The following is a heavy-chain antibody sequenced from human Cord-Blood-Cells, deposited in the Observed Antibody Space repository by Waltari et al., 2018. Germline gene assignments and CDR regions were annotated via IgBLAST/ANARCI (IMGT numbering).Heavy chain of an antibody. CDR2: YYYSGIT. CDR3: ASHTIAAACTDDY. Sequence: QLQLQESGPGLVKPSETLSLTCTVSGGSISSSSYYWGWIRPPPGKGLEWIGSYYYSGITYCNPALRSRGTISVDTSKNQFSLKLSSVTAADTAVYYCASHTIAAACTDDYWGQGTLVTVSS. CDR1: GGSISSSSYY. V-gene: IGHV4-39*01. D-gene: IGHD6-13*01. J-gene: IGHJ4*02.